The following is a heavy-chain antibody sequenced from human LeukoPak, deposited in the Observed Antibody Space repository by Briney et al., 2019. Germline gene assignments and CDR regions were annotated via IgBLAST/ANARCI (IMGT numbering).Heavy chain of an antibody. Sequence: SETLSLTCAVSGSSISSGGYSWSWIRQPPGKGLEWIGYIYHSGSTYYNPSLKSRVTISVDRSKNQFSLKLSSVTAADTAVYYCARHSGLIFGYCSSTSCPWWGQGTLVTVSS. J-gene: IGHJ4*02. CDR2: IYHSGST. D-gene: IGHD2-2*03. CDR3: ARHSGLIFGYCSSTSCPW. CDR1: GSSISSGGYS. V-gene: IGHV4-30-2*01.